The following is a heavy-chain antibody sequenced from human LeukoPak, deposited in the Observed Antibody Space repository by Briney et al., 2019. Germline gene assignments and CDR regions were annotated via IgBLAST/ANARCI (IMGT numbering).Heavy chain of an antibody. Sequence: PSETLSLTCTVSGGSISSSSYYWGWIRQPPGKGLEWIGSIYYSGSTYYNPSLKSRVTISVDTSKNQFSLKLSSVTAADTAVYYCARHEEAAGFDYWGQGTLVTVSS. CDR2: IYYSGST. D-gene: IGHD6-13*01. J-gene: IGHJ4*02. V-gene: IGHV4-39*01. CDR1: GGSISSSSYY. CDR3: ARHEEAAGFDY.